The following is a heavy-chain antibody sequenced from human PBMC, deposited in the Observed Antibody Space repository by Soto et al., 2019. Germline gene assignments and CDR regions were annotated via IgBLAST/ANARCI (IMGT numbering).Heavy chain of an antibody. J-gene: IGHJ6*02. Sequence: SETLSLTCTVSGGSISSYYWSWIRQPAGKGLEWIGRIYTSGSTNYNPSLKSRVTMSVDTSKNQFSLKLSSVTAADTAVYYCARGYSSSWYSSAKYGMDVWGQGTTVTV. CDR1: GGSISSYY. D-gene: IGHD6-13*01. CDR2: IYTSGST. CDR3: ARGYSSSWYSSAKYGMDV. V-gene: IGHV4-4*07.